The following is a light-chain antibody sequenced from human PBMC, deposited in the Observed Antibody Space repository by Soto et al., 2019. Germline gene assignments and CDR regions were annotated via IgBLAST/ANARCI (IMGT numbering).Light chain of an antibody. CDR3: CSYAGSYTYV. V-gene: IGLV2-11*01. J-gene: IGLJ1*01. Sequence: QSVLTQPRSVSGSPGQSVTISCTGTSSDVGDYDYVSWYQQHPGKAPILMIYDVSKRPSGVPDRFSGSKSGNTASLTISGLQADDEADYYCCSYAGSYTYVFGTGTKVTVL. CDR2: DVS. CDR1: SSDVGDYDY.